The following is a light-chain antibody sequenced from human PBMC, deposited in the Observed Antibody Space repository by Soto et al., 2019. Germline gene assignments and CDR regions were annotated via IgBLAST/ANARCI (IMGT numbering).Light chain of an antibody. J-gene: IGKJ4*01. Sequence: DIQITQSPSVLSASVGDRVTITCQASQDISNYLNWYQQKPGKAPKLLIYDASNLETGVPSRFSGSGSGTDFTFTISSLQPEDIATYYCQQYDNLLALTFGGGTKVDIK. CDR1: QDISNY. CDR3: QQYDNLLALT. V-gene: IGKV1-33*01. CDR2: DAS.